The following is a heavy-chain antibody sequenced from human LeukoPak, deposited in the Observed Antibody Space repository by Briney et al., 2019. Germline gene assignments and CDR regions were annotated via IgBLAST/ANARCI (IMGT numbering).Heavy chain of an antibody. CDR2: IYSSGST. J-gene: IGHJ6*03. CDR1: GGSLTSTSHY. CDR3: TKRRGYSFGFDYYYMDV. D-gene: IGHD5-18*01. V-gene: IGHV4-39*01. Sequence: PSETLSLSCTVSGGSLTSTSHYWDWVRQPPGKGLEWLGSIYSSGSTSYNLSLKSRVTVSFDTSKNQFSLSLTSVTAADTAVYYCTKRRGYSFGFDYYYMDVWGKGTTVTISS.